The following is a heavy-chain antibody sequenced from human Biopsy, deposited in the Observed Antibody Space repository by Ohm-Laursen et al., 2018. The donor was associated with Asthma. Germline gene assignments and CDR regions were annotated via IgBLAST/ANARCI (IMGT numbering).Heavy chain of an antibody. Sequence: SSVTVSCKASGGAFSSYAISWVRQAPGQGLEWMGGIIPIFGTANYAQKFQGRVTITADESTSTAYMELSSLRSEDTAVYYCARSSHINWGGYFDYWGQGTLVTVSS. CDR3: ARSSHINWGGYFDY. J-gene: IGHJ4*02. V-gene: IGHV1-69*01. D-gene: IGHD7-27*01. CDR1: GGAFSSYA. CDR2: IIPIFGTA.